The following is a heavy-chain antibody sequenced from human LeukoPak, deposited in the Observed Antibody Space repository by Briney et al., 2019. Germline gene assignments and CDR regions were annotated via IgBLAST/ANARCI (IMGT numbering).Heavy chain of an antibody. Sequence: GASVKVSCKTSGYTFTNYAVNWVRQAPGQGLEWMGWINSYNGNTNYAQKLQGRVTMTTDTSTSTAYMELRSLRSDDTAVYYCAREARESQGAFDIWGQGTVVTVSS. V-gene: IGHV1-18*01. CDR3: AREARESQGAFDI. J-gene: IGHJ3*02. CDR2: INSYNGNT. CDR1: GYTFTNYA.